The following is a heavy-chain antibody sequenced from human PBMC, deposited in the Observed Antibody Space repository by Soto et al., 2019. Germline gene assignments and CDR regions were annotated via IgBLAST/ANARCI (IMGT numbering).Heavy chain of an antibody. V-gene: IGHV5-51*01. Sequence: GESLKISCKTSGYSFTSHWIAWVRQMPGKGLEWMGIIYPSDSDIRYRPSFQGQVTISVDKSISTAYLQWSSLKASDTATYYCARQDYSNYRGGMDVCGQVTTVTAPS. J-gene: IGHJ6*02. CDR3: ARQDYSNYRGGMDV. CDR2: IYPSDSDI. CDR1: GYSFTSHW. D-gene: IGHD2-2*01.